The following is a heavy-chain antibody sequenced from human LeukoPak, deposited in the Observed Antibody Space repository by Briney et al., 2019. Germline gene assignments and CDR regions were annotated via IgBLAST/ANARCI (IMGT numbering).Heavy chain of an antibody. J-gene: IGHJ4*02. D-gene: IGHD3-22*01. CDR1: GFTFSNYW. CDR3: AASGIRYYFGFGS. Sequence: GGSLRLSCAASGFTFSNYWMSWVRQAPGKGLERVANINQDESEKYYVDSVKGRFTISRDNAKNALYLQMNSLRAEDTAVYYCAASGIRYYFGFGSGGQGTLVTVSS. CDR2: INQDESEK. V-gene: IGHV3-7*01.